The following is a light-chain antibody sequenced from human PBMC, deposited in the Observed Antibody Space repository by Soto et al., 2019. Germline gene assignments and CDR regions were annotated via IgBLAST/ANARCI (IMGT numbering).Light chain of an antibody. CDR3: QHYATSPPFT. J-gene: IGKJ3*01. Sequence: EIVLTQSPGTLSLSPGERATLSCRASQSISSAFLAWYQQKPVQAPRLLIYAAFSRATGIPDRFSGSGSGTDFTLTISRLEPEDFAVYYCQHYATSPPFTFGPGTKVDI. CDR1: QSISSAF. CDR2: AAF. V-gene: IGKV3-20*01.